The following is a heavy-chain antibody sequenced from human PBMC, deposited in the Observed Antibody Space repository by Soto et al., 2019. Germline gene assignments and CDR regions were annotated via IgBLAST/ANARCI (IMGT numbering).Heavy chain of an antibody. J-gene: IGHJ5*02. CDR2: INHGGST. CDR1: GGSFSGYY. D-gene: IGHD4-4*01. V-gene: IGHV4-34*01. CDR3: ARDIGRRHYISFNT. Sequence: SETLSLTCAVYGGSFSGYYWSWIRQPPGKGLDWIGEINHGGSTNYNPSLKSRVTISIDTSKNQFSLKLSSVTAADTAVYFCARDIGRRHYISFNTRGQGTMVTVSP.